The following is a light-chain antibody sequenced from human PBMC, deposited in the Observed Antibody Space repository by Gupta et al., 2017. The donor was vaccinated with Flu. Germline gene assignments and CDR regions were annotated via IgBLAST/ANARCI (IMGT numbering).Light chain of an antibody. J-gene: IGLJ1*01. V-gene: IGLV2-14*01. CDR2: DVN. Sequence: QSALTQPASVSGSPGQSIPISCTGTSSDVGGYNFVSWYQQRPSKAPKLMIYDVNNRPAGVSNRFSGSKPGNTASLTISGLQAEDETDYYCSSYTDTSTFYVFGTGTKVTVV. CDR1: SSDVGGYNF. CDR3: SSYTDTSTFYV.